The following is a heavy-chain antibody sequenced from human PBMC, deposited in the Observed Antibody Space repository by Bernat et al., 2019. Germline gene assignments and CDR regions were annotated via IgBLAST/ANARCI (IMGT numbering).Heavy chain of an antibody. CDR2: INHSGST. Sequence: QVQLQQWGAGLLKPSETLSLTCAVYGGSFSGYYWSWIRQPPGKGLEWIGEINHSGSTNYNPSLKSRVTISVDTSKNQFSLKLSSVTAADTAVYYCARVHAGSYYYNWFDPWGQGTLVTVSS. CDR1: GGSFSGYY. J-gene: IGHJ5*02. D-gene: IGHD3-10*01. V-gene: IGHV4-34*01. CDR3: ARVHAGSYYYNWFDP.